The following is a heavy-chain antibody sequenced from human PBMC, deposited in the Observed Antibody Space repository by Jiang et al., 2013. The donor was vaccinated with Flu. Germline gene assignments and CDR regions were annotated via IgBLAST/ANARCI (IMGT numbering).Heavy chain of an antibody. CDR1: SISSSSYY. J-gene: IGHJ5*02. CDR3: ARPHRDGWFDP. Sequence: SISSSSYYWGWIRQPPGKGAGVDWEYLLYGSTYYNPSLKSRVTISVDTSKNQFSLKLSSVTAADTAVYYCARPHRDGWFDPWGQGTLVTVSS. V-gene: IGHV4-39*07. CDR2: LLYGST. D-gene: IGHD3-10*01.